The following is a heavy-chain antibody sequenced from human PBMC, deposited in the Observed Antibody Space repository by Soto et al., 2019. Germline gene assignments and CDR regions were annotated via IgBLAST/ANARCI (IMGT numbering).Heavy chain of an antibody. J-gene: IGHJ4*02. Sequence: GGSLRLSCAASGFTFSSYGMHWVRQAPGKGLEWVAVISYDGSNKYYADSVKGRFTISRDNSKNTLYLQMNSLRAEDTAVYYCAKTVTGSSGYHFDYWGQGTLVTVSS. CDR2: ISYDGSNK. CDR1: GFTFSSYG. CDR3: AKTVTGSSGYHFDY. V-gene: IGHV3-30*18. D-gene: IGHD3-22*01.